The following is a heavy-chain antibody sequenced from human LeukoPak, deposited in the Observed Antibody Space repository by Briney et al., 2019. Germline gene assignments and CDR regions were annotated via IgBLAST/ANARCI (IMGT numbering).Heavy chain of an antibody. CDR2: IIGSSGDT. J-gene: IGHJ4*02. D-gene: IGHD5-12*01. V-gene: IGHV3-23*01. Sequence: GGSLRLSCVASGFTFSSFAMSWVRQAPGKGLEWVSLIIGSSGDTFYADSVRGRFSISRDNSKNRLYLQMNSLRAEDTALYYSVKGAYDYIEMGYFDYWGQGTLVTVSS. CDR3: VKGAYDYIEMGYFDY. CDR1: GFTFSSFA.